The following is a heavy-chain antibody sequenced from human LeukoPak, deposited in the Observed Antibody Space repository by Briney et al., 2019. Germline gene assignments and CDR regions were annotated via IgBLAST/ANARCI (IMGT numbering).Heavy chain of an antibody. V-gene: IGHV3-53*01. CDR3: ARYSAYHYAMDV. D-gene: IGHD2-21*01. Sequence: PGGSLRLSCAASGFIFSSYEMNWVRQAPGKGLEWVSVIYSGGSTHYADSVKGRFTISRDNSNNTMYLQLSSLRAEDSAVYYCARYSAYHYAMDVWGQGTTVTVSS. CDR1: GFIFSSYE. CDR2: IYSGGST. J-gene: IGHJ6*02.